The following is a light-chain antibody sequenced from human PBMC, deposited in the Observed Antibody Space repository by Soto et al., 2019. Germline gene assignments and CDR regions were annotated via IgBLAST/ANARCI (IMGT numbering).Light chain of an antibody. CDR3: QQRTNWPPLT. CDR1: RSVSSY. Sequence: EIVLTQSPATLSLSPGERATLSCRASRSVSSYLAWYQQKPAQAPRLLIYDASNRATGIPARFSGSGSGTDFTLTISSLDPEDFAVYYCQQRTNWPPLTFGGGTKVEIK. J-gene: IGKJ4*01. V-gene: IGKV3-11*01. CDR2: DAS.